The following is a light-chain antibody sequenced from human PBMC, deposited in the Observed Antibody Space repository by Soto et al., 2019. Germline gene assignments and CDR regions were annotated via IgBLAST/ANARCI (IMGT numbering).Light chain of an antibody. CDR3: QQYGSSVFT. Sequence: EIVLTQSPGTLSLSPGERATLSCRASQSVSSSYLAVYQQKPGQAPRLLIYGASSRATGIPDRFSGSGSGTDFTLTISRLEPEDFAVYYCQQYGSSVFTFGPGTKVDIK. CDR1: QSVSSSY. V-gene: IGKV3-20*01. J-gene: IGKJ3*01. CDR2: GAS.